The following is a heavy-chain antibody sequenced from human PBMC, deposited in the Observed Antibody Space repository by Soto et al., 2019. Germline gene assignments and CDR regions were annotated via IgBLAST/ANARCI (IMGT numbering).Heavy chain of an antibody. D-gene: IGHD5-18*01. CDR1: GYTFTSYG. V-gene: IGHV1-18*01. J-gene: IGHJ5*02. CDR3: ARHSVDTAMVPNWFDP. Sequence: GASVKVSCKASGYTFTSYGISWVRQAPGQGLEWMEWISAYNGNTNYAQKLQGRVTMTTDTSTSTAYMELRSLRSDDTAVYYCARHSVDTAMVPNWFDPWGQGTLVTVSS. CDR2: ISAYNGNT.